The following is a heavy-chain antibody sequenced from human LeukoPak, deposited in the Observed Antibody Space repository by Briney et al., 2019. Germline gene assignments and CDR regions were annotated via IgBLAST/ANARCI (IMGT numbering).Heavy chain of an antibody. J-gene: IGHJ4*02. Sequence: GGSLRLSCAASGFTFSSYAMSWVRQAPGKGLEWVSSISDSGGSTYYADSVKGRFTVSRDDSKNTLYLQMSSLRADDTAVYYCATPRGIVVVVAAPSFDFWGQGTLVTVSS. D-gene: IGHD2-15*01. CDR3: ATPRGIVVVVAAPSFDF. CDR2: ISDSGGST. V-gene: IGHV3-23*01. CDR1: GFTFSSYA.